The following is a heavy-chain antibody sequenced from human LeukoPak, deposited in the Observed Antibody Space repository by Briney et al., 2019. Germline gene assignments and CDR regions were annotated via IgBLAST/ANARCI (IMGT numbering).Heavy chain of an antibody. J-gene: IGHJ4*02. CDR1: GGSFSGYY. CDR2: INHSGST. D-gene: IGHD5-12*01. V-gene: IGHV4-34*01. CDR3: ARDGYSGNDGL. Sequence: PSETLSLTCAVYGGSFSGYYWSWIRQPPGKGLEWIGEINHSGSTNYNPSLKSRVTMSVDTSKNQFSLKLSSVTAADTAVYYCARDGYSGNDGLWGQGTLVTVSS.